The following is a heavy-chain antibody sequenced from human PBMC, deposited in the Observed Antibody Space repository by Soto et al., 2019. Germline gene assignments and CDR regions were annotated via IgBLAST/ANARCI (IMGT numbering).Heavy chain of an antibody. CDR3: ARRLYYDSSGFEGGGMDV. V-gene: IGHV3-21*01. CDR2: ITSSSSYI. Sequence: GGSLRLSCAASGFTFSSYSMNWVRQAPGKGLEWVSSITSSSSYIYYADSVKGRFTISRDNAKNSLYLQMNSLRAEDTAVYYCARRLYYDSSGFEGGGMDVWGQGTTVTVSS. CDR1: GFTFSSYS. J-gene: IGHJ6*02. D-gene: IGHD3-22*01.